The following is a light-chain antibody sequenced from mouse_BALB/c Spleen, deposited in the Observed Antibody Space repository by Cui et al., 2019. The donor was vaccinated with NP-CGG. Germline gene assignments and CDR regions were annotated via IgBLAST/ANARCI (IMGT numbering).Light chain of an antibody. J-gene: IGLJ1*01. CDR1: TGAVTIRNH. CDR3: SLWDSNHWG. CDR2: GTN. Sequence: QAVVTQQSALHTPPGETVTLTCRLRTGAVTIRNHVNWVQKKPNHLFTCLIGGTNNRAPGFPSRFSGSPIGDKAALTITGAQTEDEAINFFSLWDSNHWGFGGGTKLTGL. V-gene: IGLV1*01.